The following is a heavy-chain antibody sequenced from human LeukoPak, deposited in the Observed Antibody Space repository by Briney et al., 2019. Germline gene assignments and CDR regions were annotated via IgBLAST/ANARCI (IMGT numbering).Heavy chain of an antibody. J-gene: IGHJ4*02. CDR2: IIPIFGTA. D-gene: IGHD6-13*01. Sequence: SVKVSCKASGYTFTSYGISWVRQAPGQGLEWMGGIIPIFGTANYAQKFQGRVTITTDESTSTAYMELSSLRSEDTAVYYCARSALYSSWYFGYWGQGTLVTVSS. CDR3: ARSALYSSWYFGY. V-gene: IGHV1-69*05. CDR1: GYTFTSYG.